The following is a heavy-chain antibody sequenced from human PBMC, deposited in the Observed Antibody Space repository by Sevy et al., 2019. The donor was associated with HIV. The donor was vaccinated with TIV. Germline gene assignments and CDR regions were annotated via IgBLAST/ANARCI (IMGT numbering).Heavy chain of an antibody. D-gene: IGHD7-27*01. CDR1: GFTFTNYW. CDR2: IKEDGSEN. Sequence: GGSLRLSCAASGFTFTNYWMTWVRQAPGKGLEWVANIKEDGSENNYVESVKGRFTISRDNAKNSVYLQMNSLRAEDTAVYYCARGVWGPEYWGQGNLVTVSS. CDR3: ARGVWGPEY. V-gene: IGHV3-7*01. J-gene: IGHJ4*02.